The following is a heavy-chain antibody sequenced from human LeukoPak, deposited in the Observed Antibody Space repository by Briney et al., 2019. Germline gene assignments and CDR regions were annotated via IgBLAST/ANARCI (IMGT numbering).Heavy chain of an antibody. J-gene: IGHJ4*02. D-gene: IGHD1-26*01. CDR1: GLTFSNDW. CDR3: ARGRGGSYHY. CDR2: INTDGSTT. Sequence: GGSLRLSCAASGLTFSNDWMHWVRQAPGKGLVWVSRINTDGSTTTYADSVKGRFTISRDNAKNTLYLQMNSLRVEDTAVYYCARGRGGSYHYWGQGTLVTVSS. V-gene: IGHV3-74*01.